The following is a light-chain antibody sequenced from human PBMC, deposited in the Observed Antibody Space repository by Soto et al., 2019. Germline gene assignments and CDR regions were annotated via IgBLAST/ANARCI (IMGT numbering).Light chain of an antibody. CDR2: SNN. CDR1: GINT. J-gene: IGLJ1*01. CDR3: STWDDSMNGDV. Sequence: QSVLTQTPSASGTPGQRVSISCSGVGINTVHWYQQRPGTAPKRLIHSNNQRPSGVPARFSGSKSGTAAALAISGLLSEDEADYYCSTWDDSMNGDVFGTGTKVTVL. V-gene: IGLV1-44*01.